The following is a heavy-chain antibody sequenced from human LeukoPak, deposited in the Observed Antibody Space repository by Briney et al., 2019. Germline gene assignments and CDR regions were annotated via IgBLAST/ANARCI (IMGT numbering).Heavy chain of an antibody. V-gene: IGHV4-59*01. CDR2: IYYGGTT. J-gene: IGHJ1*01. CDR3: ARDTTVASGMQH. D-gene: IGHD5-12*01. Sequence: PSETLSLTCSVSGGSLSAYSWRWVRQSPGKRLEWIGYIYYGGTTNYNPSLKSRATISADTARNQFSLRLRSVTAADTAIYYCARDTTVASGMQHWGQGTLITVSS. CDR1: GGSLSAYS.